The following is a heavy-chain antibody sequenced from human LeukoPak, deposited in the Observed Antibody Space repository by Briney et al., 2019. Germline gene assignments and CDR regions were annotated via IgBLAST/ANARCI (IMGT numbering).Heavy chain of an antibody. CDR1: GYTFTSYF. CDR3: ARLRSPGDFDY. CDR2: IIPSGGST. V-gene: IGHV1-46*01. D-gene: IGHD1-26*01. Sequence: ASVKVSCKASGYTFTSYFLHWVRQAPGQGLEWMGVIIPSGGSTSYAQKFQGRLTMTRDMSTSTVYMELSSLRSEDTAVYYCARLRSPGDFDYWGQGTLVTVSS. J-gene: IGHJ4*02.